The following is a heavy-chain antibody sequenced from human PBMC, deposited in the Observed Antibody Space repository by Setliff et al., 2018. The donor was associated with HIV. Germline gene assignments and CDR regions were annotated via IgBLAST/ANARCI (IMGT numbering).Heavy chain of an antibody. CDR1: GGSIGSSSYF. CDR2: IHYSGST. D-gene: IGHD6-13*01. J-gene: IGHJ3*02. Sequence: SETLSLTCTVSGGSIGSSSYFWGWIRQPPGKGLEWIGSIHYSGSTYYNPSLKSRVTISVDTSKNPFSLKLSSVTAADTAVYYCARERIAAAGPRVAFDIWGQGTMVTVSS. V-gene: IGHV4-39*07. CDR3: ARERIAAAGPRVAFDI.